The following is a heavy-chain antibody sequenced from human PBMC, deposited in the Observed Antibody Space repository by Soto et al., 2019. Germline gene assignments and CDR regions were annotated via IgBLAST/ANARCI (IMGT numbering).Heavy chain of an antibody. Sequence: PGESLRLSCGASGFTFSSYAMSWVRQAPGKGLEWVSAISGSGGSTYYADSVKGRFTISRDNSKNTLYLQMNSLRAEDTAVYYCATTYYYDSSGYYYPYYFDYWGQGTLVTVSS. CDR1: GFTFSSYA. J-gene: IGHJ4*02. CDR3: ATTYYYDSSGYYYPYYFDY. V-gene: IGHV3-23*01. CDR2: ISGSGGST. D-gene: IGHD3-22*01.